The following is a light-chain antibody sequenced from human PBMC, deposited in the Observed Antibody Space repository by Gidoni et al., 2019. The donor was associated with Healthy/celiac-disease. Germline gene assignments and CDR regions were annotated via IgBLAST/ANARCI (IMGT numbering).Light chain of an antibody. CDR1: SSNIGSNY. V-gene: IGLV1-47*01. CDR3: ASWDDSLSGVV. J-gene: IGLJ2*01. Sequence: QSVLTQPPSASGTPGQRVTISCSGSSSNIGSNYVYWYQQLPGSAPELLIYRNNQRPSGVPDRFSGSKSGTSASLAISGLRSEDEAGYYCASWDDSLSGVVFGGGTKLTVL. CDR2: RNN.